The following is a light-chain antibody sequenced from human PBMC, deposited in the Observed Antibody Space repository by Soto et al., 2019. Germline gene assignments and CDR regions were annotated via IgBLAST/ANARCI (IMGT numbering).Light chain of an antibody. CDR3: SAYACSSAPVL. Sequence: QSALTQPASVSGSPGQSITISCTGATSDFGGSKDVSWYQHHPGKAPKLMIYEVSNRPSGVSNRFSGSKSGNTASLTISGLQAGDDAAYYCSAYACSSAPVLFGGGTKLTVL. V-gene: IGLV2-14*01. CDR1: TSDFGGSKD. CDR2: EVS. J-gene: IGLJ2*01.